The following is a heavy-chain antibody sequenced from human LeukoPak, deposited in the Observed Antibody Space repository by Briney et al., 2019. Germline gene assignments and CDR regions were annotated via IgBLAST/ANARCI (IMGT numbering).Heavy chain of an antibody. J-gene: IGHJ5*02. V-gene: IGHV3-48*03. CDR1: GFTFSNYA. Sequence: GGSLRLSCAASGFTFSNYAMSWVRQAPGKGLEWVSYISYSGSTTSYADSVKGRFTISRDNAKNSLYLQMNSLRAEDTAVYYCARAGPPAFDPWGQGTLVAVSS. CDR3: ARAGPPAFDP. CDR2: ISYSGSTT.